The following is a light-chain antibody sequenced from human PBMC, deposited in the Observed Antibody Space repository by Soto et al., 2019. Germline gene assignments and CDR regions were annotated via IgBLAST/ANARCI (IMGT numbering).Light chain of an antibody. Sequence: IVMTQSPATLSVSPGDRVTLSCRSSQPVNNNLAWYQHKPGQAPRLLIYGVYTRAAGIPDRFSGSGSGTDFTLTINSLEPEDFAVYYCQQRSNWPPITFGQGTRLEIK. CDR1: QPVNNN. J-gene: IGKJ5*01. CDR2: GVY. CDR3: QQRSNWPPIT. V-gene: IGKV3-11*01.